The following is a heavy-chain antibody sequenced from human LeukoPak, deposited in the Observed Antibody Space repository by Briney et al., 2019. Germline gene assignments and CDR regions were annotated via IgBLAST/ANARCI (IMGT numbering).Heavy chain of an antibody. J-gene: IGHJ4*02. V-gene: IGHV3-15*01. D-gene: IGHD6-19*01. Sequence: GGSLRLSCAAAGFPFSNARRGWVRQAPGKGLEWVARMKRKTDGGTKDNAASVNGRFTISRDDSKDTMSLQMNRLKTEDTGVYYCTTDRGIAVRPVFDSWGRGTLVTVSS. CDR3: TTDRGIAVRPVFDS. CDR2: MKRKTDGGTK. CDR1: GFPFSNAR.